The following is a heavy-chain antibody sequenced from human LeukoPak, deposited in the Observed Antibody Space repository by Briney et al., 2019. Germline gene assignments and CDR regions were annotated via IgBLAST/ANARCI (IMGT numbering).Heavy chain of an antibody. D-gene: IGHD6-13*01. CDR2: ISGSGGST. CDR3: AKWRAAAGTARLYYYYYGMDV. Sequence: GGSLRLSCAASGFTFSSYAMSWVRQAPGKGLEWVSAISGSGGSTYYADSVKGRFTISRDNSKNTLYLQMNSLRAEDTAVYYCAKWRAAAGTARLYYYYYGMDVWGQGTTVTVSS. CDR1: GFTFSSYA. J-gene: IGHJ6*02. V-gene: IGHV3-23*01.